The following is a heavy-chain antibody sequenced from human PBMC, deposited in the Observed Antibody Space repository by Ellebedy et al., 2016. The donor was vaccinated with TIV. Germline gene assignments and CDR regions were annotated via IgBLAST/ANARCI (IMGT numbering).Heavy chain of an antibody. D-gene: IGHD6-13*01. CDR2: MNPNSGNT. V-gene: IGHV1-8*01. CDR3: ARGPSSSWSRGWFDP. CDR1: GYIFTTYD. Sequence: AASVKVSCKASGYIFTTYDINWVRQATGQGLEWMGWMNPNSGNTGYAQKFQGRVTMTRDTSIRTAYMELSGLKYDDTAVYYCARGPSSSWSRGWFDPWGQGTLVTVSS. J-gene: IGHJ5*02.